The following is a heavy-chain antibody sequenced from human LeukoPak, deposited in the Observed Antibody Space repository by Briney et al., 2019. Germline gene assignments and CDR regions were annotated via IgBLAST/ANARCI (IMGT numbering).Heavy chain of an antibody. V-gene: IGHV1-69*13. CDR1: GGTFSSYA. D-gene: IGHD2-2*02. J-gene: IGHJ5*02. CDR3: ARGYCSRTSCYRLSWFDP. CDR2: IIPIFGTA. Sequence: GASVKVSCKASGGTFSSYAISWVRQAPGQGLEWMGGIIPIFGTANYAQKFQGRVTITADESTSTAYMELSSLRSEDTAVYYCARGYCSRTSCYRLSWFDPWGQGTLVTVSS.